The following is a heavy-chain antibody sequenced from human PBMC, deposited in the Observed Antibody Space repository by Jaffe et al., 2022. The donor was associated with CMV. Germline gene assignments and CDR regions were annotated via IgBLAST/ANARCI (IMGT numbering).Heavy chain of an antibody. D-gene: IGHD2-2*01. CDR3: ATPSRGTSWLEYFHH. Sequence: QVQLVQSGAEVKKPGASVKVSCKVSGYTLTELSMHWVRQAPGEGLEWMGGFDPEDGETVYPQKFQGRITMTEDTSTDTAYMELRSLRSEDTAVYYCATPSRGTSWLEYFHHWGQGTLVIVSS. J-gene: IGHJ1*01. CDR1: GYTLTELS. CDR2: FDPEDGET. V-gene: IGHV1-24*01.